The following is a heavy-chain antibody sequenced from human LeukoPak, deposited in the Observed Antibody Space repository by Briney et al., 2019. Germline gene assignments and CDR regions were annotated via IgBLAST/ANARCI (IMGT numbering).Heavy chain of an antibody. D-gene: IGHD6-13*01. V-gene: IGHV4-59*11. J-gene: IGHJ4*02. CDR3: ARVGAAAGT. CDR1: GGSISSHY. CDR2: IYYSGST. Sequence: SETLSFTCTVSGGSISSHYWSSLRQPPGQGLEGIGDIYYSGSTNYTPSLNSRVTISVETPNNQFSLKLSSKPAAATAVYYCARVGAAAGTWGQGPLVTVSS.